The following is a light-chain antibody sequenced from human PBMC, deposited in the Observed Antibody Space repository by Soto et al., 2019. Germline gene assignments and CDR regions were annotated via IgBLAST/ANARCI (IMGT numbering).Light chain of an antibody. CDR1: QSITTY. V-gene: IGKV1-39*01. CDR2: AAS. J-gene: IGKJ2*01. CDR3: QQSFSTPYT. Sequence: DIQMTQSPSSLSASVGDRITITCRASQSITTYLNWYQHEPGKAPKLLIYAASSLQRGVPSRFSGSGSGTDFTLTVSSLQPEDFATYFCQQSFSTPYTFGQGTKLEI.